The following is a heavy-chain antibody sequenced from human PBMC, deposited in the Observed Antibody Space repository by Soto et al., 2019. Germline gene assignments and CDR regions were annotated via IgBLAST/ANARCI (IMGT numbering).Heavy chain of an antibody. J-gene: IGHJ5*02. D-gene: IGHD3-16*01. CDR1: GGSISSGGYS. Sequence: LSLTCAVSGGSISSGGYSWSWIRQPPGKGLEWIGYIYHSGSTYYNPSLKSRVTISVDRSKNQFSLKLSSVTAADTAVYYCARGKMGQMGAPNWFDPWGQGTLVTVPQ. CDR3: ARGKMGQMGAPNWFDP. V-gene: IGHV4-30-2*01. CDR2: IYHSGST.